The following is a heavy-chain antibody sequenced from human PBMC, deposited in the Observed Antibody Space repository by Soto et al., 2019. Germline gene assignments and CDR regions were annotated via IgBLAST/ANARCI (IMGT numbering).Heavy chain of an antibody. V-gene: IGHV1-8*01. Sequence: GASVKVSCKASGYTFTSYGINWVRQATGQGLEWMGWMNPNSGNTGYAQKFQGRVTMTRNTSISTAYMELSSLRSEDTAVYYCARGRNVMVRDAFDIWGQGTMVTVSS. CDR1: GYTFTSYG. D-gene: IGHD3-10*01. CDR3: ARGRNVMVRDAFDI. J-gene: IGHJ3*02. CDR2: MNPNSGNT.